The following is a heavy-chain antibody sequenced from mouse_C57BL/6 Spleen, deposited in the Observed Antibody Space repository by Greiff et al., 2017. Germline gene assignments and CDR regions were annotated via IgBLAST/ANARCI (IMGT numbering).Heavy chain of an antibody. Sequence: VQLQQSGAELVRPGASVTLSCKASGYTFTDYEMHWVKQTPVHGLEWIGAIDPETGGTAYNQKFKGKAILTADKSSSTAYMELRSLTSEDSAVYYCTRGIYDGSSLGAMDYGGQGTSVTVSS. CDR3: TRGIYDGSSLGAMDY. J-gene: IGHJ4*01. V-gene: IGHV1-15*01. CDR1: GYTFTDYE. D-gene: IGHD1-1*01. CDR2: IDPETGGT.